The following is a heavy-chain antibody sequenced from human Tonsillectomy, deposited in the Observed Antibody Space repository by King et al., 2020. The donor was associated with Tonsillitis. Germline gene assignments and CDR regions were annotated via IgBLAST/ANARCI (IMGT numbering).Heavy chain of an antibody. J-gene: IGHJ6*02. CDR3: ATSFVRAYYDILTGWLKAGMDV. D-gene: IGHD3-9*01. CDR1: GYTFTSYD. CDR2: MNPNSGNT. V-gene: IGHV1-8*01. Sequence: QLVQSGAEVKKPGASVKVSCKASGYTFTSYDINWVRQATGQGLEWMGWMNPNSGNTGYAQKFHGRVTMTRNTSISTAYMELSSLRSEDTAVSYCATSFVRAYYDILTGWLKAGMDVWGQGTTVTVSS.